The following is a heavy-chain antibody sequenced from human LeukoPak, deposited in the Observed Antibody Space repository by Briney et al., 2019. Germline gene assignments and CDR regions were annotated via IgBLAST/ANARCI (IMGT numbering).Heavy chain of an antibody. Sequence: SVNVSSTPSGYTFTSYGISWVRQAPGQGLEWMGWISAYNGNTNYAQKLQGRVTMTADTSTSTAYMELSSLRSDDTAVYYCARELTSVTTFFDYWGQGTLVTVSS. CDR2: ISAYNGNT. J-gene: IGHJ4*02. D-gene: IGHD4-17*01. V-gene: IGHV1-18*04. CDR1: GYTFTSYG. CDR3: ARELTSVTTFFDY.